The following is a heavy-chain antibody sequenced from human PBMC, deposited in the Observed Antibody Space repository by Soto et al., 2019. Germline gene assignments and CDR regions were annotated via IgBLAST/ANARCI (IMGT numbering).Heavy chain of an antibody. Sequence: GGSLRLSCAASGFTFSSYAMSWVRQAPGKGLEWVSAISGSGGSTYYADSVKGRFTISRDNSKNTLYLQMNSLRAEDTAVYYCASSGKQPVRTFAFDIWGQGTMVTVSS. V-gene: IGHV3-23*01. CDR2: ISGSGGST. J-gene: IGHJ3*02. D-gene: IGHD6-6*01. CDR3: ASSGKQPVRTFAFDI. CDR1: GFTFSSYA.